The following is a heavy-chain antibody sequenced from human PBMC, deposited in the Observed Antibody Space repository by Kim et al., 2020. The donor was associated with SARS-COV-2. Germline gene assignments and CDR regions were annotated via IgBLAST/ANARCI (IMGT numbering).Heavy chain of an antibody. CDR3: ALEILTGYCQMDY. CDR2: INAGNGNT. CDR1: GYTFTSYA. V-gene: IGHV1-3*01. J-gene: IGHJ4*02. Sequence: ASVKVSCKASGYTFTSYAMHWVRQAPGQRLEWMGWINAGNGNTKYSQKFQGRVTITRDTSASTAYMELSSLRSEDTAVYYCALEILTGYCQMDYWGQGTLVTVSS. D-gene: IGHD3-9*01.